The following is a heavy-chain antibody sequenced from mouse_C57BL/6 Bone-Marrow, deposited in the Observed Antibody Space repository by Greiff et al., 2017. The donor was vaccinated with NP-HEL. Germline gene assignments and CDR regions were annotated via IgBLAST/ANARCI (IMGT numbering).Heavy chain of an antibody. Sequence: VQLQQSGAELVRPGASVTLSCKASGYTFTDYEMHWVKQTPVHGLEWIGAIDPETGGTAYNQKFKGKAILTADKSSSTAYMELRSLTSEDSAFYYCTRYYYDYDGVADWGQGTLVTVSA. CDR3: TRYYYDYDGVAD. CDR2: IDPETGGT. CDR1: GYTFTDYE. J-gene: IGHJ3*01. V-gene: IGHV1-15*01. D-gene: IGHD2-4*01.